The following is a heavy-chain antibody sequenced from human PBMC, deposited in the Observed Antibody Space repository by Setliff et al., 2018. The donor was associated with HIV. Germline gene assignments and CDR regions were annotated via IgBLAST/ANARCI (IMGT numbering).Heavy chain of an antibody. CDR1: GFTFDDYT. CDR2: ISWDGGNT. Sequence: GGSLRLSCAASGFTFDDYTMHWVRQAPGKGLEWVSIISWDGGNTYYADSVKGRFTISRDNSKNSLYLQMNSLRTEDTSLYYCVKKIGDYSSSSVFDYCGQGTLVTVSS. CDR3: VKKIGDYSSSSVFDY. D-gene: IGHD6-6*01. V-gene: IGHV3-43*01. J-gene: IGHJ4*02.